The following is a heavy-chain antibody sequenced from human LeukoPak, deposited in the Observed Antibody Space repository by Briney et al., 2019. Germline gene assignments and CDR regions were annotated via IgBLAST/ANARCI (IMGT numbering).Heavy chain of an antibody. CDR2: IRYDRSYK. V-gene: IGHV3-30*02. J-gene: IGHJ6*04. CDR1: GFRFTNYG. Sequence: GGSLRLSCEASGFRFTNYGMHWVRQAPGKGLEWVAFIRYDRSYKDYADSVKGRFTISGDNSKNTVYLQMNSLRAEDTAVYYCARDGTPIHGSGWVYMDVWGKGTTATISS. CDR3: ARDGTPIHGSGWVYMDV. D-gene: IGHD6-25*01.